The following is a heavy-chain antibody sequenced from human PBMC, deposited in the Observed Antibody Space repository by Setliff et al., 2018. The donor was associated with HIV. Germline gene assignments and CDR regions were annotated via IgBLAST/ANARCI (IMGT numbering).Heavy chain of an antibody. J-gene: IGHJ4*02. Sequence: VKVSCKTSGYTFNAFYIYWVRQDPGQGLEWMGMINPSGSITNYAQKFQGRLTLTRDTSMSTVYMELNSLKSEDTAIYYCAREPPRRRGTVAEDYWGQGTLVTVSS. D-gene: IGHD1-26*01. V-gene: IGHV1-46*02. CDR2: INPSGSIT. CDR1: GYTFNAFY. CDR3: AREPPRRRGTVAEDY.